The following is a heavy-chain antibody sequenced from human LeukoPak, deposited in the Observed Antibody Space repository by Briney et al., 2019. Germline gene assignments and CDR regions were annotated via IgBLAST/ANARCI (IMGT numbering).Heavy chain of an antibody. CDR1: GFTFSSYH. J-gene: IGHJ4*02. V-gene: IGHV3-48*01. D-gene: IGHD4-23*01. CDR3: ARGWLAETTVVTPYNY. CDR2: ISSSSSTI. Sequence: GGSLRLSCVGSGFTFSSYHMNWVRQAPGKGLEWVSYISSSSSTIYYADSVKGRFTISRDNAKNSLYLQTNSLRAEDTAVYYCARGWLAETTVVTPYNYWGQGTLVTVSS.